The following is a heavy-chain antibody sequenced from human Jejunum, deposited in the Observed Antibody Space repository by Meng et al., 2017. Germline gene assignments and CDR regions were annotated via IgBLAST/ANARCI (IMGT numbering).Heavy chain of an antibody. CDR3: ARGHWGLDV. J-gene: IGHJ6*02. CDR2: ISNSGNTM. CDR1: GFTFSDSY. D-gene: IGHD7-27*01. Sequence: GESLKISCVASGFTFSDSYMTWIRQAPGKGLEWVSYISNSGNTMYYADSVKGRFTLSRDNARNSLFLQLNSLRADGTAVYYCARGHWGLDVWGQGTTVTVSS. V-gene: IGHV3-11*01.